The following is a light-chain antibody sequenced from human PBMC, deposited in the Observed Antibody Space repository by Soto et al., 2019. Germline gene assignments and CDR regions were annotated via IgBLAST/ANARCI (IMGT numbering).Light chain of an antibody. J-gene: IGKJ2*01. CDR3: QQYHSWPHT. Sequence: ETVLTQSPAPLSVSPGERATFSCKASQSVTTNLAWYQQKPGQVPRLLIYGAFTRATGIPARFSGSGSGTEFTLSISSLQSEDFAIYHCQQYHSWPHTFGQGTKLEIK. CDR1: QSVTTN. CDR2: GAF. V-gene: IGKV3-15*01.